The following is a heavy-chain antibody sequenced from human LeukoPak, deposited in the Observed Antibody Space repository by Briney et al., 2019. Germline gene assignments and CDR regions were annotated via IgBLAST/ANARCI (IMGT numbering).Heavy chain of an antibody. Sequence: PGGSLRLSCAASGFTFSSYAMHWVRQAPGKGLEWVAVISYDGSNKYYADSVKGRFTISRDNSKNTLYLQMNSLRAEDTAVYYCTRDSLPVPVPAAIFDYWGQGTLVTVSS. D-gene: IGHD2-2*02. V-gene: IGHV3-30-3*01. CDR3: TRDSLPVPVPAAIFDY. CDR1: GFTFSSYA. CDR2: ISYDGSNK. J-gene: IGHJ4*02.